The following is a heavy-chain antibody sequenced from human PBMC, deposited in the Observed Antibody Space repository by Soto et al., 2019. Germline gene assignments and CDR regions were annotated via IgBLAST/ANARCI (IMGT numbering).Heavy chain of an antibody. J-gene: IGHJ6*02. CDR3: ARDEYGGDSGYAMDV. V-gene: IGHV1-18*01. D-gene: IGHD2-21*02. CDR2: INTYNGDT. Sequence: ASVKISCKTSGYTFTRSGISWVRQAPGQGLEWMGWINTYNGDTNYAQTLQGRVTMTTDTSTATAYMELRSLRSDDTAIYYCARDEYGGDSGYAMDVWGRGTTVTVSS. CDR1: GYTFTRSG.